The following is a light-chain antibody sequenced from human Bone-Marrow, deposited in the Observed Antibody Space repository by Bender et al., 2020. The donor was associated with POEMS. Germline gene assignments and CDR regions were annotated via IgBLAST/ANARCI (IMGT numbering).Light chain of an antibody. CDR1: SSNTGSGYD. CDR2: GYN. CDR3: QSYDSSLSASV. V-gene: IGLV1-40*01. Sequence: QSVLTQPPSVSGAPGQRVTISCTGSSSNTGSGYDINWYQHLPGTAPKLLIYGYNNRPSGVPDRFSGSKSGTSASLAITGLQPEDEANYYCQSYDSSLSASVFGGGTKLTVL. J-gene: IGLJ3*02.